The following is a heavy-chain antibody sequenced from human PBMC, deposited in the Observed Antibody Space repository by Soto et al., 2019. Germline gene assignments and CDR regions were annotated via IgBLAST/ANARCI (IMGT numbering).Heavy chain of an antibody. CDR1: GYTFTSYG. V-gene: IGHV1-18*01. D-gene: IGHD3-9*01. CDR3: AGYGTDALPRVRYFAWLQPAEFDY. J-gene: IGHJ4*02. CDR2: ISGYNGNT. Sequence: QVQLVQSGAEVKKPGASVQGSCKASGYTFTSYGISWVRQAPGQGREWLGWISGYNGNTNYAQKLHGRVTMTTGTSTSIDYMKLRSLRSNDTAVYYCAGYGTDALPRVRYFAWLQPAEFDYWGQGTLVTVSS.